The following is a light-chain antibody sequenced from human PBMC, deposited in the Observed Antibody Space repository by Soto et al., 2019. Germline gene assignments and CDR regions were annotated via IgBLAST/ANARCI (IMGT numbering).Light chain of an antibody. CDR2: EVS. J-gene: IGLJ1*01. V-gene: IGLV2-23*02. CDR1: SRDVGSYNL. Sequence: QFALNQPAPVSGAPGQSLTISRPGTSRDVGSYNLVSWYQQHPGKAPKLMIYEVSKRPSGVSNRFSGSKSGNTAFLTISGLQAEDEADYYCCSYAGSSTFYVFGTGTKV. CDR3: CSYAGSSTFYV.